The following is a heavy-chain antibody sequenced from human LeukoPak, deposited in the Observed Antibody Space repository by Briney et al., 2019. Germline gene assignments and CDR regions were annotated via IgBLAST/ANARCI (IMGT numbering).Heavy chain of an antibody. CDR2: ICFTGRT. CDR3: ARTAGDCSSSGCYDY. J-gene: IGHJ4*02. CDR1: GGSISGLY. Sequence: SQSLSLTRILSGGSISGLYRSWIPQPPGKGLQWIGYICFTGRTNANPSLKSRVTLSLDTSKNQFSLRASSVTAADTAVYYCARTAGDCSSSGCYDYWGQGTLVTVPS. V-gene: IGHV4-59*11. D-gene: IGHD2-2*01.